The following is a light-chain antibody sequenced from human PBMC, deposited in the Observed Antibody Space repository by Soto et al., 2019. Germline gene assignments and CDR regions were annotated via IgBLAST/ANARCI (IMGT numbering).Light chain of an antibody. V-gene: IGKV3-20*01. CDR1: QSVSNNY. J-gene: IGKJ4*01. CDR3: QQSGTSPLT. CDR2: GAS. Sequence: EIVLTQSPGTLSLSPGERATLSCRASQSVSNNYLAWYQQKPGQAPRLLIYGASNRATGIPDRFSGSGSATDLTLTISRLEPEDFAVYFCQQSGTSPLTFGGGTKVDIK.